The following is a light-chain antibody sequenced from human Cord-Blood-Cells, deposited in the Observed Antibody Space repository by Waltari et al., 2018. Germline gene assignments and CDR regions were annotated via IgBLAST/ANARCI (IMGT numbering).Light chain of an antibody. CDR1: QRVSSSY. J-gene: IGKJ1*01. V-gene: IGKV3-20*01. CDR2: GAS. Sequence: EIVLTPSPGALSLSPGARATISCRASQRVSSSYLAWYQQKPGQAPRLLIYGASSRATGIPDRFSGSGSGTDFTLTISRLEPEDFAVYYCQQYGSSRTFGQGTKVEIK. CDR3: QQYGSSRT.